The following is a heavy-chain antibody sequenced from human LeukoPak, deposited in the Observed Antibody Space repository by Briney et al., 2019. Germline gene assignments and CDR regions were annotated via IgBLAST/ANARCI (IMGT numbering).Heavy chain of an antibody. D-gene: IGHD6-13*01. J-gene: IGHJ6*03. CDR3: ARSDSSSWYGYYYYYMDV. Sequence: SETLSLTCTVSGGSISSYYWSWIRQPAGKGLEWIGRIYSTGSTNYNPSLKSRVTMSVDTSKNQFSLRLRSVTAADTAVYYCARSDSSSWYGYYYYYMDVWGKGTTVTVSS. V-gene: IGHV4-4*07. CDR2: IYSTGST. CDR1: GGSISSYY.